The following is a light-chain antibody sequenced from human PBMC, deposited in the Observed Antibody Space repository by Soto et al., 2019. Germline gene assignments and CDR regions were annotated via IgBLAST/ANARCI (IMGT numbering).Light chain of an antibody. CDR1: QSISSW. Sequence: DIQMTQSPSTLSVSVGDRVTITCRASQSISSWLAWYQQKPGKAPKLLIYDASSLESGVPSRFSGSGSGTEFTLTISSLQPDDFATYYCQQYNSYSITFGQGTRLEIK. V-gene: IGKV1-5*01. CDR2: DAS. J-gene: IGKJ5*01. CDR3: QQYNSYSIT.